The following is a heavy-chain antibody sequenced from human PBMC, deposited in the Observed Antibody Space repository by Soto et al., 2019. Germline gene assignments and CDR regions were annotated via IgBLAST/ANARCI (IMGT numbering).Heavy chain of an antibody. CDR2: ISSSGTSA. CDR1: GFTFSAVY. Sequence: QVQLEESGGGLVKPGGSLRLSCAASGFTFSAVYMSWIRQAPNKGLEYISYISSSGTSANYADSGKGRFTISRDNANNSLYLQMNSLSAEDTAVYYCARDRGAVTGQYFDYWGQGALVTVSS. J-gene: IGHJ4*02. V-gene: IGHV3-11*05. D-gene: IGHD6-19*01. CDR3: ARDRGAVTGQYFDY.